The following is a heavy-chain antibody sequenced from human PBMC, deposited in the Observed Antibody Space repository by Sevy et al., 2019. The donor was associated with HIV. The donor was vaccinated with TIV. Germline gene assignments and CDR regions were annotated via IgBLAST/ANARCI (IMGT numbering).Heavy chain of an antibody. CDR2: FDPEDGET. CDR1: GYTLTGLS. Sequence: ASVKDSCKVSGYTLTGLSMHWGRQAPGKGREWMGSFDPEDGETIYAQNFQGRVTMTEDTSTDTAYMELSSLRSEDTALYFCATTKDYYDSSGCPFDYWGQGTLVTVSS. CDR3: ATTKDYYDSSGCPFDY. J-gene: IGHJ4*02. D-gene: IGHD3-22*01. V-gene: IGHV1-24*01.